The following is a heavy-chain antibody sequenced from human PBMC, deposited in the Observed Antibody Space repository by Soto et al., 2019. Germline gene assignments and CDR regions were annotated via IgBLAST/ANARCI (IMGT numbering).Heavy chain of an antibody. CDR3: ARGPYCSSTSCYSRKYYYYMDV. CDR1: GGSISSGGYY. D-gene: IGHD2-2*01. J-gene: IGHJ6*03. V-gene: IGHV4-31*03. CDR2: IYYSGST. Sequence: SETLSLTCTVSGGSISSGGYYWSWIRQHPGKGLEWIGYIYYSGSTYYNPSLKSRVTISVDTSKNQFSLKLSSVTAADTAVYYCARGPYCSSTSCYSRKYYYYMDVWGKGTTVTVSS.